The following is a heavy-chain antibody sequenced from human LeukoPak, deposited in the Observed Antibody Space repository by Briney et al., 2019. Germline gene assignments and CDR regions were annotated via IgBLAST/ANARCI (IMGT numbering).Heavy chain of an antibody. V-gene: IGHV5-51*01. J-gene: IGHJ4*02. CDR2: IYPGDSDT. Sequence: GESLKISCQGPGYSFTSYWIVWVRQMPGKGLEWMGIIYPGDSDTTYSPSFQGQASHSARTPISTAYLQGRSLKASDTAMYYCARHSYDSKEDPIDYWGQGNLVTVSS. CDR1: GYSFTSYW. D-gene: IGHD3-22*01. CDR3: ARHSYDSKEDPIDY.